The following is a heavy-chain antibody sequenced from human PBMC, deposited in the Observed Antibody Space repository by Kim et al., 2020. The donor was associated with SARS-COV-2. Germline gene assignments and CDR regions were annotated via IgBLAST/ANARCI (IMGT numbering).Heavy chain of an antibody. Sequence: ASVKVSCKASGYTFTRNHMHWVRQAPGQGLEWMGIINPSGGSTTYAQKFQGRVTMTRDTSTSTVYMELSSLRSEDTAVYYCARDHYDLLTGYYGYYYYYGMDVWGQGTTVTVSS. CDR1: GYTFTRNH. V-gene: IGHV1-46*01. D-gene: IGHD3-9*01. J-gene: IGHJ6*02. CDR2: INPSGGST. CDR3: ARDHYDLLTGYYGYYYYYGMDV.